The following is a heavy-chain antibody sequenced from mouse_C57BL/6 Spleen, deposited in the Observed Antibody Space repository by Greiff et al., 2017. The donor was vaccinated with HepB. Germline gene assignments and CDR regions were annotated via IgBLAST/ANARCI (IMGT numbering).Heavy chain of an antibody. J-gene: IGHJ2*01. CDR1: GYSFTGYY. V-gene: IGHV1-42*01. CDR3: ARGGSSYPFDY. D-gene: IGHD1-1*01. Sequence: VQLKESGPELVKPGASVKISCKASGYSFTGYYMNWVKQSPEKSLEWIGEINPSTGGTTYNQKFKAKATLTVDKSSSTAYMQLKSLTSEDSAVYYCARGGSSYPFDYWGQGTTLTVSS. CDR2: INPSTGGT.